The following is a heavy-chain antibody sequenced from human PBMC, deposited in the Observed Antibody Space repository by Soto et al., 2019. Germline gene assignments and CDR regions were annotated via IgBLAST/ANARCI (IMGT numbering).Heavy chain of an antibody. CDR2: IGWKSGTL. J-gene: IGHJ4*02. D-gene: IGHD3-10*01. CDR3: ARRHATMVYDY. V-gene: IGHV3-9*01. Sequence: EVPLVESGGGLVQPGRSLRLSCAASGFTFDDYAMHWVRQAPGKGLEWVSGIGWKSGTLAYADSVKGRFTISRDNAKNSLYLQMNSLRAEDTALYYCARRHATMVYDYWGQGTLVTVSS. CDR1: GFTFDDYA.